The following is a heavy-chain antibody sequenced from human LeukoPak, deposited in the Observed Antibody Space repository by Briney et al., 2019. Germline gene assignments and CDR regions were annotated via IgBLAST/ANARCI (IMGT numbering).Heavy chain of an antibody. J-gene: IGHJ5*02. CDR3: ARGAVAGNNWFDP. CDR1: GGTFSSYA. Sequence: SVKVSCKASGGTFSSYAISWVRQAPGQGLEWMGRIIPILCIANYVQKFQGRVTITADKSTSTAYMEPSSLRSEDTAVYYCARGAVAGNNWFDPWGQGTLVTVSS. D-gene: IGHD6-19*01. V-gene: IGHV1-69*04. CDR2: IIPILCIA.